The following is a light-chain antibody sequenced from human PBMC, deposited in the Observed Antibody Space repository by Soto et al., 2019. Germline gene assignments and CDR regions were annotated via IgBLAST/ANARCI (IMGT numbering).Light chain of an antibody. J-gene: IGLJ2*01. CDR1: SGHSSYT. Sequence: QSVLTQSPSASASLGASVKLTCTLSSGHSSYTIAWHQQRPEKSPRYLMRLKSDGSHNKGDGIPDRFSGSSSGAERYLTISSLQSEDEADYYCQAWGTGIVVFGGGTQLTVL. CDR3: QAWGTGIVV. V-gene: IGLV4-69*01. CDR2: LKSDGSH.